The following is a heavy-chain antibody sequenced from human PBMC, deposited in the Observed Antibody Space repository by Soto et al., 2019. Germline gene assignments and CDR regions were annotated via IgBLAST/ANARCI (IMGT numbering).Heavy chain of an antibody. Sequence: HVQLQESGPGLVKPSQTLSLTCTVSGGSTTSGGYYWNWIRQPPGKGLEWIAYIHHSGSNYHNPSLKSRIIISVDTSKNQVSLKLSSVTAAGTAVYYCAREPYHYDNSGYYDYWGQGTLVTVSS. V-gene: IGHV4-31*03. CDR1: GGSTTSGGYY. CDR2: IHHSGSN. CDR3: AREPYHYDNSGYYDY. D-gene: IGHD3-22*01. J-gene: IGHJ4*02.